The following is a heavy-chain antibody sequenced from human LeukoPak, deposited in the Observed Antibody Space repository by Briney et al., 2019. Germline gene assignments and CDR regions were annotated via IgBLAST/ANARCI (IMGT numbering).Heavy chain of an antibody. CDR1: GGTFSSYT. D-gene: IGHD3-3*01. CDR2: IIPILGIA. Sequence: GSSVKVSCKASGGTFSSYTISWVRQAPGQGLEWMGTIIPILGIANYAQKFQGRVTITADKSTSTAYMELSSLRSEDTAVYYCAPTYYDFWSGYYDGWFDPWGQGTLVTVSS. V-gene: IGHV1-69*02. J-gene: IGHJ5*02. CDR3: APTYYDFWSGYYDGWFDP.